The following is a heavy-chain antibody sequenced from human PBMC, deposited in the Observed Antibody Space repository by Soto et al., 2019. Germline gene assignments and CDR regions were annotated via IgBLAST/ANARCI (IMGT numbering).Heavy chain of an antibody. V-gene: IGHV4-31*03. CDR1: GGSISSGNYF. CDR2: IYYSGST. J-gene: IGHJ6*02. D-gene: IGHD4-17*01. CDR3: AREDPTEGGMDV. Sequence: TLSLTCPVSGGSISSGNYFWSWIRQHPGKGLEWIGYIYYSGSTYYNPSLKSRVTISVDTSKNQFSLKLRSVTAADTAVYYCAREDPTEGGMDVWGPVTTVTVSS.